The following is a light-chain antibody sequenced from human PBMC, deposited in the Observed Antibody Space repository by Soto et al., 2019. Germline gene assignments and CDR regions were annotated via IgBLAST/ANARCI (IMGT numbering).Light chain of an antibody. CDR2: AAS. CDR1: RDISNY. V-gene: IGKV1-33*01. CDR3: QQYDNLLLT. Sequence: DIQMTQSPSSLSASVGDRVTITCQASRDISNYLNWYQQKPGKAPKLLIYAASDLETGVPSRFSGSGSGTDFTFTISSLQPEDFATYYCQQYDNLLLTFGGGTKVEIK. J-gene: IGKJ4*01.